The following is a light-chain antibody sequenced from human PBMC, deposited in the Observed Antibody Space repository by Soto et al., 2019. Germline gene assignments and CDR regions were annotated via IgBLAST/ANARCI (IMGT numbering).Light chain of an antibody. CDR1: PSVSNS. Sequence: ESVLTQSPATLSLSPGEIATLSCRASPSVSNSFAWYKHKPGQAPRLLIYDASNNATGVPTMVSGSGSGTVFTLTISSLEPEDFAVFYCQQRNKWHPVTFGGGTRVEIK. CDR2: DAS. J-gene: IGKJ4*01. CDR3: QQRNKWHPVT. V-gene: IGKV3-11*01.